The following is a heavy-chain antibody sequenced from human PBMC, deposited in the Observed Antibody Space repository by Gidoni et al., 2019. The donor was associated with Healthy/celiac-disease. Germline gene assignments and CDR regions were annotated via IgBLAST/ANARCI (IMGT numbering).Heavy chain of an antibody. V-gene: IGHV3-30*02. J-gene: IGHJ3*02. Sequence: QVQLVESGGGVVQPGGALRRSCAASGFTFSSYGMHWVRQAPGKGLEWVAFIRYDGSNKYYADSVKGRFTISRDNSKNTLYLQMNSLRAEDTAVYYCAKDALLYFDWPDAFDIWGQGTMVTVSS. CDR1: GFTFSSYG. CDR2: IRYDGSNK. CDR3: AKDALLYFDWPDAFDI. D-gene: IGHD3-9*01.